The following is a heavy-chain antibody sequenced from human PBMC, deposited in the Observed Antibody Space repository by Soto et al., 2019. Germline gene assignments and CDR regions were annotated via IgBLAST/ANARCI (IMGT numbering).Heavy chain of an antibody. CDR2: IYPGDSDV. D-gene: IGHD3-16*01. V-gene: IGHV5-51*01. CDR3: ARRDNKSPLDYVFDN. Sequence: PGESLKISCKGSGYKFNRYWIGWVRQVPGNGLEWMGIIYPGDSDVRYNPSFQGQVTISTDKSIDTAYLQWSSLKASDTALYFCARRDNKSPLDYVFDNWGQGTLVTVSS. J-gene: IGHJ4*02. CDR1: GYKFNRYW.